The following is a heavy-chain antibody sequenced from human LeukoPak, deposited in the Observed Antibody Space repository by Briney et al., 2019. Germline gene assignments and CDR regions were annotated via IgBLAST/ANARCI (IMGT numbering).Heavy chain of an antibody. D-gene: IGHD3-3*01. CDR1: GFTVSGHY. V-gene: IGHV3-21*01. CDR2: ISSSSSYI. Sequence: GGSLRLSCAASGFTVSGHYMSWVRQAPGKGLEWVSSISSSSSYIYYADSVKGRFTISRDNAKNSLYLQMNSLRAEDTAVYYCARDITIFGVDHFDYWGQGTLVTVSS. J-gene: IGHJ4*02. CDR3: ARDITIFGVDHFDY.